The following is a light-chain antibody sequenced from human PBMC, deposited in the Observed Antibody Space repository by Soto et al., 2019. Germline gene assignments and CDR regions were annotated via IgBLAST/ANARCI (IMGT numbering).Light chain of an antibody. J-gene: IGLJ3*02. CDR2: SNN. V-gene: IGLV1-47*02. CDR1: SSNIGSNY. CDR3: SAWDDSLSGWV. Sequence: QAVVTQPPSASGTPGQRVTISCSGSSSNIGSNYVYWYQQLPGTAPKLLIFSNNQRASGVPDRFSGSKSGTSGSLAISGLRSEDEADYYCSAWDDSLSGWVFGGGTKVTVL.